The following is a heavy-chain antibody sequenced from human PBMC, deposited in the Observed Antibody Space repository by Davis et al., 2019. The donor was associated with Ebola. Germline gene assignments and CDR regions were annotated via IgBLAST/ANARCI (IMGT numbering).Heavy chain of an antibody. CDR3: AKDTSNIWFDI. V-gene: IGHV3-23*01. CDR1: GFMFSTYV. Sequence: PGGSLRLSCVDSGFMFSTYVMSWVRQAPGKGLEWVSTLGTSADTYYADSVKGRFTISRDNSKNTLYLQMNGLRVEDTAIYYCAKDTSNIWFDIWGQGTMVTVSS. J-gene: IGHJ3*02. CDR2: LGTSADT. D-gene: IGHD1-26*01.